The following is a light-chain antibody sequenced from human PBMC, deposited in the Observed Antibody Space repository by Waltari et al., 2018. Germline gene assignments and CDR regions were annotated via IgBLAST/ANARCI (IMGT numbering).Light chain of an antibody. Sequence: EIVLTQSPGTLSLSLGERATVSCRASQSVSRALAWYQQKPGQAPRLLIYGASTRATGIPDGFSGSGSGTDFSLTISRLEPDDFAVYYCQQYLRLPVTFGQGTTVEI. V-gene: IGKV3-20*01. CDR1: QSVSRA. CDR3: QQYLRLPVT. J-gene: IGKJ1*01. CDR2: GAS.